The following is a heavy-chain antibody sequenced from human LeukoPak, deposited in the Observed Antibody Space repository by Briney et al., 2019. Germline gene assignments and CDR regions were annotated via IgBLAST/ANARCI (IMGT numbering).Heavy chain of an antibody. V-gene: IGHV3-23*01. CDR2: ISGSGGST. CDR1: GFTSSSYA. J-gene: IGHJ6*03. Sequence: GGSLRLSCAASGFTSSSYAMSWVRQAPGKGLEWVSAISGSGGSTYYADSVNGRFTISRDNSKNTLYLQMNSLRAEDTAVYYCANDIVLMVYANYYMDVWGKGTRSPSP. D-gene: IGHD2-8*01. CDR3: ANDIVLMVYANYYMDV.